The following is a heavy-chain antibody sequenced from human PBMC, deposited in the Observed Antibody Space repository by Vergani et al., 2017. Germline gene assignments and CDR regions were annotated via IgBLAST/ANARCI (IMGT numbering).Heavy chain of an antibody. V-gene: IGHV3-11*04. CDR2: ISPGASTV. Sequence: LEESGGGSVKPGGSLRLSCAASGFQFSDHYMSWIRPAPGKGLEWVSHISPGASTVSYTDSVTGRFNVTRDNDNNSLTLDMTTLGVEETGVYYCAKNHGISTTRHYHFRDVWGQGTTVTVSS. D-gene: IGHD1-1*01. J-gene: IGHJ6*02. CDR3: AKNHGISTTRHYHFRDV. CDR1: GFQFSDHY.